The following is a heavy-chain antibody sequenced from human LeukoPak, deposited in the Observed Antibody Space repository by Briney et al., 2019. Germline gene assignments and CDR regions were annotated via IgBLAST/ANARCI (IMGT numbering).Heavy chain of an antibody. V-gene: IGHV3-48*02. CDR3: ARDPWGSGGRFKWFDP. CDR2: ISSSSSTI. J-gene: IGHJ5*02. CDR1: GFTFSSYS. D-gene: IGHD3-3*01. Sequence: GGSLRLSCAASGFTFSSYSMNWVRQAPGRGLEWVSYISSSSSTIYYADSAKGRFTISRDNAKNSLYLQMNSLRDEDTAVYYCARDPWGSGGRFKWFDPWGQGTLVTVSS.